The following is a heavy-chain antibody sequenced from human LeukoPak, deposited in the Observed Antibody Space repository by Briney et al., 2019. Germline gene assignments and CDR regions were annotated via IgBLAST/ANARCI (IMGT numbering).Heavy chain of an antibody. CDR3: ARANGRMADY. CDR1: GYSISSGYY. D-gene: IGHD2-8*01. CDR2: IYHSGST. J-gene: IGHJ4*02. V-gene: IGHV4-38-2*02. Sequence: PSETLSLTCTVSGYSISSGYYWGWIRQPPGKGLEWIGSIYHSGSTYYNPSLKSRVTISVDTSKNQSSLKLSSVTAADTAVYYCARANGRMADYWSQGTLVTVSS.